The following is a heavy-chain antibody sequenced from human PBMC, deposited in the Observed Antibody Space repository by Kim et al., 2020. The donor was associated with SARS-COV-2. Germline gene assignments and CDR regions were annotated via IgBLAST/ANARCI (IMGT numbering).Heavy chain of an antibody. CDR1: GFSFSSYS. CDR2: ISSSSSYI. CDR3: AREPPLDLYDSSGYFDY. J-gene: IGHJ4*02. Sequence: GGSLRLSCAVSGFSFSSYSMNWVRQAPGKGLEWDSSISSSSSYIYYADSAQGRLTTARDNAKNSLYLQMNSLGAEEKAVYYCAREPPLDLYDSSGYFDYWGQGTLVTVSS. D-gene: IGHD3-22*01. V-gene: IGHV3-21*01.